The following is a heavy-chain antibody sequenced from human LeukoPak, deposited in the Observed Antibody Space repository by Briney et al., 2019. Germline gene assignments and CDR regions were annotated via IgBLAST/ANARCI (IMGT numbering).Heavy chain of an antibody. Sequence: ASVKVSCKASGYTFTSYGISWVRQAPGQGLEWMGWISAYNGNTNYAQKLQGRVTMTTDTSTSTAYMELSSLRSEDTAVYYCARDPIYSSSSGDYYYYYMDVWGKGTTVTVSS. CDR1: GYTFTSYG. D-gene: IGHD6-6*01. CDR3: ARDPIYSSSSGDYYYYYMDV. J-gene: IGHJ6*03. CDR2: ISAYNGNT. V-gene: IGHV1-18*01.